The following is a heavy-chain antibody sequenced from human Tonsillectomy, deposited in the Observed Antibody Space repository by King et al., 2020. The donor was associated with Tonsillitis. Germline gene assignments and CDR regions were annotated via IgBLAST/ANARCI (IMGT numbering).Heavy chain of an antibody. CDR3: ARQGHYGSRGLEIWFDP. J-gene: IGHJ5*02. CDR2: IDPSDSYT. Sequence: VQLVESGAEVKKPGESLRISCKGSGYSFTSYWITWVRQMPGKGLEWMGRIDPSDSYTNYSPSFQGHVTISADKSISTAYLQWSSLKASDTAMYYCARQGHYGSRGLEIWFDPWGQGTLVTVSS. V-gene: IGHV5-10-1*03. D-gene: IGHD3-22*01. CDR1: GYSFTSYW.